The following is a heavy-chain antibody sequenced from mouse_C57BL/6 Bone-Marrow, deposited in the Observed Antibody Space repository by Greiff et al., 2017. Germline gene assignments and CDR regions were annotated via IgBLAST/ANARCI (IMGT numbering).Heavy chain of an antibody. CDR2: ISYDGSN. Sequence: EVKLVESGPGLVKPSQSLSLTCSVTGYSITSGYYWNWIRQFPGNKLEWMGYISYDGSNNYNPSLKNRISITRDTSKNQFFLKLNSVTTEDTATYYCARDGFQDYWGQGTTLTVSS. J-gene: IGHJ2*01. V-gene: IGHV3-6*01. CDR3: ARDGFQDY. CDR1: GYSITSGYY.